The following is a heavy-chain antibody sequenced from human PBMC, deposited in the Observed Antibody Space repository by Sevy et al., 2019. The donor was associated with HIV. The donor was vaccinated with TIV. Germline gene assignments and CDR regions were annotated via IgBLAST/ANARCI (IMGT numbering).Heavy chain of an antibody. V-gene: IGHV3-21*01. D-gene: IGHD3-16*01. CDR3: ARGVFGRTSGC. J-gene: IGHJ4*02. CDR2: ISSGSSFI. Sequence: WGSLRLSCAASGFTFSSYSMNWVRQAPGKGLEWVSSISSGSSFIYYADSVKGRFTISRDNDRNSLYLQMNSLRAEDTATYCFARGVFGRTSGCWGQGTLVTVSS. CDR1: GFTFSSYS.